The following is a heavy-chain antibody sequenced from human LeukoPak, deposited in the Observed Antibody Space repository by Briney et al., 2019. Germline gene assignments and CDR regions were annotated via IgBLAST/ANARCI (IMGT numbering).Heavy chain of an antibody. D-gene: IGHD1-26*01. CDR3: ARDEEGEGFDY. Sequence: SETLSLTCTVSGGSISSHYWSWIRQPPGKGLEWIGYIYYSGSTNYNPSLKSRVTMSVDTSKNQFSLKLSSVTAADTAVYYCARDEEGEGFDYWGQGTLVTVSS. CDR2: IYYSGST. CDR1: GGSISSHY. V-gene: IGHV4-59*11. J-gene: IGHJ4*02.